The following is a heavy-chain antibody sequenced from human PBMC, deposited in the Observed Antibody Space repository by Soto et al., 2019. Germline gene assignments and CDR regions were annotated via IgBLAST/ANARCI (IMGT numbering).Heavy chain of an antibody. CDR2: IHYTGSR. D-gene: IGHD3-16*01. CDR1: GASVNDYY. V-gene: IGHV4-59*02. CDR3: ARWGHPAVKAFDI. J-gene: IGHJ3*02. Sequence: SETLSLTCTVSGASVNDYYWNWVRQPLGKGLEWIGFIHYTGSRIFNPSLQSRVTMSVDVSQNQFSLRLTSVTAADTAIYYCARWGHPAVKAFDISGQGTTVTVSS.